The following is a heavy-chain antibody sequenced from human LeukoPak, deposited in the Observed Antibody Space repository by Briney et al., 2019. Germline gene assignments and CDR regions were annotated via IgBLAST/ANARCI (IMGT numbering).Heavy chain of an antibody. CDR2: ISGSGGST. Sequence: GGTLRLSCAASGFTFSSYGMSWVRQAPGKGLEWVSAISGSGGSTYYADSVKGRFTISRDNSKNTLYLQMNSLRAEDTAVYYCAKDTGSGYDYFSYYFDYWGQGTLVTVSS. CDR1: GFTFSSYG. V-gene: IGHV3-23*01. CDR3: AKDTGSGYDYFSYYFDY. D-gene: IGHD5-12*01. J-gene: IGHJ4*02.